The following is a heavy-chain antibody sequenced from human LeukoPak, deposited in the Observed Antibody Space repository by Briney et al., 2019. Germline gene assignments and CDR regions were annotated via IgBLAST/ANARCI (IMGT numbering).Heavy chain of an antibody. CDR1: GFTFSNHG. V-gene: IGHV3-48*04. D-gene: IGHD4-17*01. CDR3: ARYYGDYGLEFDP. Sequence: PGGSLRLSCAASGFTFSNHGMNWVRQAPGKGLEWVSGISPSGDITYYADSVKGRFTISRDNAKNSLYLQMNSLRAEDTAVYYCARYYGDYGLEFDPWGQGTLVTVSS. J-gene: IGHJ5*02. CDR2: ISPSGDIT.